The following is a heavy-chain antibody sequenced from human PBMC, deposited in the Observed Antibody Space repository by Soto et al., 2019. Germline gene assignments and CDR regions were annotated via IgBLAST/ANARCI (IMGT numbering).Heavy chain of an antibody. Sequence: SETLSLTCAVYGGSFSGYYWSWIRQPPGKGLEWVGEINHSGSTNFNPTVRSGVTISVDKSKNQFSLKLSSVIAADTAVYYSAREPRITMVRGGRIDYWGQGTLVTVSS. V-gene: IGHV4-34*01. CDR1: GGSFSGYY. CDR3: AREPRITMVRGGRIDY. CDR2: INHSGST. D-gene: IGHD3-10*01. J-gene: IGHJ4*02.